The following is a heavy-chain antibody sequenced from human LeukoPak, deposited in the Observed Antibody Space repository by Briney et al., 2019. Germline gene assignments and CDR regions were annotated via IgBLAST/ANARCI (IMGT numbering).Heavy chain of an antibody. Sequence: ASVNVSCKASGYTFTSYDINWVRQATGQGLEWMGWMNPNRGNTGYAQKFQGRVTMTRNTSISTAYMELSSLRSEDTAVYYCARGRRGRRGYSYGEKTFDYWGQGTLVTVSS. CDR3: ARGRRGRRGYSYGEKTFDY. CDR1: GYTFTSYD. CDR2: MNPNRGNT. V-gene: IGHV1-8*01. J-gene: IGHJ4*02. D-gene: IGHD5-18*01.